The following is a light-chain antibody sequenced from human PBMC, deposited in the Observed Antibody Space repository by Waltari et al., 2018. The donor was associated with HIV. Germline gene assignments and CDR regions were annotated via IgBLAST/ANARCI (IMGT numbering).Light chain of an antibody. CDR1: QSVAIY. CDR3: QQSYTLWT. CDR2: SAS. Sequence: DIQMTQSPSSLSASVGDRVSTTCQTSQSVAIYLNWYQQKPGEFPQLLISSASNLHSGVPSRFSGSGSGTDFTLTISSLQPEDFATYYCQQSYTLWTFGPGTKV. J-gene: IGKJ1*01. V-gene: IGKV1-39*01.